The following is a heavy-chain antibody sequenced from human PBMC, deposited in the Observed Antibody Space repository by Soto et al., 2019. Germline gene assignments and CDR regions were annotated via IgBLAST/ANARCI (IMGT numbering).Heavy chain of an antibody. V-gene: IGHV3-21*01. J-gene: IGHJ4*02. CDR1: GFTFSSYS. CDR2: IGTSSSCI. D-gene: IGHD3-9*01. Sequence: EVQLVESGGGLVKPGGSLRLSCSASGFTFSSYSMNWVRQAPGKGLEWVSSIGTSSSCIYYADSVKGRFTISRDNAKNSLYLQMNSLRVEDMAVYYCARAPLRYFDWLLSPFDYWGQGTLVTVSS. CDR3: ARAPLRYFDWLLSPFDY.